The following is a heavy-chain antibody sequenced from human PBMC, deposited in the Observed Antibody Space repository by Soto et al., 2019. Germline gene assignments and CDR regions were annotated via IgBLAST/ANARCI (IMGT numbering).Heavy chain of an antibody. J-gene: IGHJ1*01. CDR2: ISYDGSNK. D-gene: IGHD3-22*01. CDR3: ARDNELYDSSGYYLEYFQH. Sequence: GGSLRLSCAASGFTFSSYAMHWVRQAPGKGLEWVAVISYDGSNKYYADSVKGRFTISRDNSKNTLYLQMNNLRAEDTAVYYCARDNELYDSSGYYLEYFQHWGQGTLVTVSS. V-gene: IGHV3-30-3*01. CDR1: GFTFSSYA.